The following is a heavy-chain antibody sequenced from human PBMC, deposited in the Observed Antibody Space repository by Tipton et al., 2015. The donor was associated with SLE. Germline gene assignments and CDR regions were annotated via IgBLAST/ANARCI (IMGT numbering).Heavy chain of an antibody. J-gene: IGHJ4*02. D-gene: IGHD3-22*01. V-gene: IGHV4-39*01. CDR1: GGSISSSSYY. CDR3: ARLGYYDSSAGC. Sequence: CTVSGGSISSSSYYWGWIRQPPGKGLEWIGSIYYSGSTYYNPSLKSRVTMSVDTSKNQFSLNLSSVTAADTAVYYCARLGYYDSSAGCWGQGTLVTVSS. CDR2: IYYSGST.